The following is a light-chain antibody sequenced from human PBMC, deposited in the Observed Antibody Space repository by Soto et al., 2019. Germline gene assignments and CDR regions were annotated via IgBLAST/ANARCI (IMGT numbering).Light chain of an antibody. CDR2: GAS. CDR1: QSVHRY. CDR3: QHYDSLPIT. V-gene: IGKV3-15*01. Sequence: EIVLTQSPATLSLSPGDRATLSCRASQSVHRYLAWYQQKPGQAPRLLIYGASTRATGIPARFSGSGSGTDFTLTITSLQSEDFAVFYCQHYDSLPITFGQGTRLEIK. J-gene: IGKJ5*01.